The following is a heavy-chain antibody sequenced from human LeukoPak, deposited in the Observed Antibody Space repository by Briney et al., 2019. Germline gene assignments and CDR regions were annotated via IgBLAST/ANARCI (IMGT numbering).Heavy chain of an antibody. CDR3: AKGDLGYCSSTSCPPGPTYYFDY. CDR1: GFTFSSYA. J-gene: IGHJ4*02. V-gene: IGHV3-23*01. D-gene: IGHD2-2*01. Sequence: GGSLRLSCAASGFTFSSYAMSWVRQAPGKGLEWVSAISGSGGSTYYADSVKGRFTISRDNSKNTLYLQMNSLRAEDTAVYYCAKGDLGYCSSTSCPPGPTYYFDYWGQGTLVTVSS. CDR2: ISGSGGST.